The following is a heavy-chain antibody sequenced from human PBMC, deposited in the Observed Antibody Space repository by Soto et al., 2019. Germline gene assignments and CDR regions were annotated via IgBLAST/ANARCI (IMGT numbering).Heavy chain of an antibody. Sequence: GGSLRLSCAASGFTFDDYAMHWVRQAPGKGLEWVSSISWNSGNIAYADSVEGRFIISRDNAKNSLYLQMNSLRPEDTALYYCAKDILGSAFYYYDSWGQGPLVTVSS. CDR3: AKDILGSAFYYYDS. CDR2: ISWNSGNI. D-gene: IGHD3-3*02. J-gene: IGHJ4*02. V-gene: IGHV3-9*01. CDR1: GFTFDDYA.